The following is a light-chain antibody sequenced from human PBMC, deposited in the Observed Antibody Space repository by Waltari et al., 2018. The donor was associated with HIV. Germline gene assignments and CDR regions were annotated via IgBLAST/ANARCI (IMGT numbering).Light chain of an antibody. CDR1: SSDVGGYNY. Sequence: QSALTQPASVSGSPGQSITISCTGTSSDVGGYNYVSWYQQHPGKAPKLMIYEVSNRSSGVSNRFSGSKSGNTASLTISGLQAEDEAVYYCSSYTSSSTRVFGGGTKLTVL. V-gene: IGLV2-14*01. J-gene: IGLJ3*02. CDR2: EVS. CDR3: SSYTSSSTRV.